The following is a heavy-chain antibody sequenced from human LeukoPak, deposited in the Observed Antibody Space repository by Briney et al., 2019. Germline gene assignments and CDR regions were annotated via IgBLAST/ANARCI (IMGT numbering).Heavy chain of an antibody. Sequence: SETLSLTCIVSGGSISSYYWSWIRQPAGKGLEWIGRIYTSGSTNYNPSLKSRVTVSVDTSKNQFSLKLSSVTAADTAVYYCARVERPYGGIDYWGQGTLVTVSS. CDR3: ARVERPYGGIDY. V-gene: IGHV4-4*07. CDR1: GGSISSYY. D-gene: IGHD4-23*01. J-gene: IGHJ4*02. CDR2: IYTSGST.